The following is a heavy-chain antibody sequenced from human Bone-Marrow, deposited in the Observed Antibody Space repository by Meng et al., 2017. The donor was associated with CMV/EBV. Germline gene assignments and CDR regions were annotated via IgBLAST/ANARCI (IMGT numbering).Heavy chain of an antibody. Sequence: ASVKVSCKASGYTFTGYYMHWVRQAPGQGLEWMGWISPNSGDTNYAQKFQGRVTMTRDTSISTAYMELSSLRSEDTAVYYCAADYRNPLGVWGQGTTVTVSS. CDR1: GYTFTGYY. D-gene: IGHD4-11*01. V-gene: IGHV1-2*02. CDR3: AADYRNPLGV. J-gene: IGHJ6*02. CDR2: ISPNSGDT.